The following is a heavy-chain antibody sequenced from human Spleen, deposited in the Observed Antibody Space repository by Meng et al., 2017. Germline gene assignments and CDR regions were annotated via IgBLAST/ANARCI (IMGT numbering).Heavy chain of an antibody. CDR1: GFTFSSYN. V-gene: IGHV3-74*03. CDR3: ARDADWVIFDH. D-gene: IGHD3-9*01. Sequence: GESLKISCAASGFTFSSYNMHWVRQTPGEGLVWVSRINTDASITTYADSVKGRFAISRDDAKNTVNLQMNSLRAEDTAVYYCARDADWVIFDHWGQGALVTVSS. CDR2: INTDASIT. J-gene: IGHJ4*02.